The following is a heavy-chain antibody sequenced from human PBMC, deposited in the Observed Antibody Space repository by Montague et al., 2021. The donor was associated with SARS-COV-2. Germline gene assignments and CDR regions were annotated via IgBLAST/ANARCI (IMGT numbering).Heavy chain of an antibody. Sequence: PALVKPTQTLTLTCTFSGFSLSTSGMCVSWIRQPPGKALEWLALLDWDDDKYYSTPLKTRLAISKDTSKNQVVLTMTNMDPVDTATYYCARIWGATRGDAFDIWGQGTMVTVSS. D-gene: IGHD1-26*01. J-gene: IGHJ3*02. CDR1: GFSLSTSGMC. V-gene: IGHV2-70*01. CDR2: LDWDDDK. CDR3: ARIWGATRGDAFDI.